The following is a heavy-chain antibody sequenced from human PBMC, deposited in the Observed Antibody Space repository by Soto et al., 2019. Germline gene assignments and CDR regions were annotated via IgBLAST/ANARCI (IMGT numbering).Heavy chain of an antibody. CDR3: ARGPILRYFDWLTGVYGMDV. Sequence: PSETLSLTCTVSGGSISSYYWSWIRQPPGKGLDWIGCIYYSGSTNYNPSLKSRVTISVDTSKNQFSLKLSSVTAADTAVYYCARGPILRYFDWLTGVYGMDVWGQGTTVTVSS. V-gene: IGHV4-59*12. J-gene: IGHJ6*02. D-gene: IGHD3-9*01. CDR1: GGSISSYY. CDR2: IYYSGST.